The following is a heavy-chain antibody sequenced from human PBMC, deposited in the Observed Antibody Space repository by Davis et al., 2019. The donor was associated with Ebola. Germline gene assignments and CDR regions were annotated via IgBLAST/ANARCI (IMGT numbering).Heavy chain of an antibody. Sequence: ASVKVSCKASGYMFRDYVIHWVRQAPGQRLEWMGWINVGNGHTEYSHNFQGRLSITRDTSASTAYMELSSLRSDDTAVYYCARSGGTGMVQAPIVTFYYFDHWGQGTLVTVSS. V-gene: IGHV1-3*01. J-gene: IGHJ4*02. CDR2: INVGNGHT. CDR1: GYMFRDYV. CDR3: ARSGGTGMVQAPIVTFYYFDH. D-gene: IGHD3-10*01.